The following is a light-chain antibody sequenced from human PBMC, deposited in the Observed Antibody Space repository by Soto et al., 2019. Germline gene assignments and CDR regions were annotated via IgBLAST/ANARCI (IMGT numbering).Light chain of an antibody. V-gene: IGLV2-11*01. Sequence: QSVLTQPRSVSGSPGQSVTISCIGTSSDVGAYNYVSWYQQHPGKAPKLIINDVSERPSGVPDRFSGSKSGNTASLTISWLQAEDEADYYCCSYAGSHSWVFGGGTKLTVL. CDR1: SSDVGAYNY. J-gene: IGLJ3*02. CDR3: CSYAGSHSWV. CDR2: DVS.